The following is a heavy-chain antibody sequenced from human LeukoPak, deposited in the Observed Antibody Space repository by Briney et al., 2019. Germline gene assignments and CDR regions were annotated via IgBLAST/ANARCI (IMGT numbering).Heavy chain of an antibody. J-gene: IGHJ4*02. D-gene: IGHD3-16*01. CDR3: ARGGGGLTDY. Sequence: ASVKVSCKASGYTFTTSYMHWVRQAPGQGPEWMGIINPSGGSTNYAQKFQGRVTMTSDTSTSTVYMELSSLRSEDTAVYYCARGGGGLTDYWGQGTLVAVSS. V-gene: IGHV1-46*01. CDR1: GYTFTTSY. CDR2: INPSGGST.